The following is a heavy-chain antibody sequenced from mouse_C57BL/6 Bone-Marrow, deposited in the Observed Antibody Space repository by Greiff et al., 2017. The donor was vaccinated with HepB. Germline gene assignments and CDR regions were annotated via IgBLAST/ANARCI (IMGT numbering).Heavy chain of an antibody. V-gene: IGHV5-6*02. CDR3: ARHPSYDGFAY. CDR2: ISSGGSYT. Sequence: EVKLEESGGDLVKPGGSLKLSCAASGFTFSSYGMSWVRQTPDKRLEWVATISSGGSYTYYPDSVKGRFTISRDNAKNTLYLQMSSLKSEDTAMYYCARHPSYDGFAYWGQGTLVTVSA. CDR1: GFTFSSYG. J-gene: IGHJ3*01. D-gene: IGHD2-12*01.